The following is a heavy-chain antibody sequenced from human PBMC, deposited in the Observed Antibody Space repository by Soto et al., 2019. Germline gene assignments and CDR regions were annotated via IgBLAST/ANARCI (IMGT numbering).Heavy chain of an antibody. CDR3: AKDRLITFGGVIVSDVDY. CDR1: GFTFSSYV. D-gene: IGHD3-16*02. V-gene: IGHV3-30*18. CDR2: ISYDGSNK. Sequence: GGSLRLSCVASGFTFSSYVIHWVRQAPGKGLEWVALISYDGSNKYYADSVKGRFTISRDNSKNTLYLQMNSLRAEDTAVYYCAKDRLITFGGVIVSDVDYWGQGTLVTVSS. J-gene: IGHJ4*02.